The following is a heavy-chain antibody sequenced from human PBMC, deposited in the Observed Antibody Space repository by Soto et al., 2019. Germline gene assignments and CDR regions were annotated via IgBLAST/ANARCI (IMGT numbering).Heavy chain of an antibody. CDR3: ARVKPDSKDYGMDV. D-gene: IGHD4-4*01. Sequence: SETLSLTCTVSGGSISSYYWSWIRQPPGKGLEWIGYIYYSGSTNYNPSLKSRVTISVDTSRNQFSLKLSSVTAADTAVYYCARVKPDSKDYGMDVWGQGTTVTVSS. J-gene: IGHJ6*02. CDR2: IYYSGST. CDR1: GGSISSYY. V-gene: IGHV4-59*01.